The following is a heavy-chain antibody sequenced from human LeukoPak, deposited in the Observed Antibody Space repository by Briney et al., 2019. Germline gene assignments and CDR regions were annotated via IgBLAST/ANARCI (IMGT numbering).Heavy chain of an antibody. J-gene: IGHJ5*02. Sequence: GASLRLSCAASGFTFSNYAMSWVRQAPGKGLEWVSAITGSGAVTYYADSVKGRFTISRDNSKNTLYLQMNSLRAEDTAVYYCARTGSRRYNWFDPWGQGTLVTVSS. V-gene: IGHV3-23*01. CDR1: GFTFSNYA. D-gene: IGHD1/OR15-1a*01. CDR3: ARTGSRRYNWFDP. CDR2: ITGSGAVT.